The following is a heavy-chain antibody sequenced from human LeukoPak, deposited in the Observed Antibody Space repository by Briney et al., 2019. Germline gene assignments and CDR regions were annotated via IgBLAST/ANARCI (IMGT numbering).Heavy chain of an antibody. CDR2: LDSSGST. CDR3: SRSHDYGGLYFYYYMDV. V-gene: IGHV4-39*01. J-gene: IGHJ6*03. CDR1: GGPICSRSDY. D-gene: IGHD4-23*01. Sequence: SETLSLTCTVSGGPICSRSDYWGWIRQTPGKGLEWIGNLDSSGSTYYNPSLKSRVTISVGTSKNQFSLNLRSVTAADTAIYFCSRSHDYGGLYFYYYMDVWGKGTTVTVSS.